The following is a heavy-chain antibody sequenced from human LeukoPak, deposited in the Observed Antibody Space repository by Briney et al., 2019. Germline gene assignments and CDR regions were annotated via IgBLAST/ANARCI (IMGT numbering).Heavy chain of an antibody. Sequence: GGSLRLSCAASGFTFDSYWMTWVRQAPGKGLEWVASIRQHGNEMYYVDSVKGRFTISRDNAKNSLYLQMTSLRVEDTAVYYCAKLAKYFYGSETYYFFEHWGQGTPVTASS. CDR3: AKLAKYFYGSETYYFFEH. CDR2: IRQHGNEM. J-gene: IGHJ4*02. CDR1: GFTFDSYW. D-gene: IGHD3-10*01. V-gene: IGHV3-7*01.